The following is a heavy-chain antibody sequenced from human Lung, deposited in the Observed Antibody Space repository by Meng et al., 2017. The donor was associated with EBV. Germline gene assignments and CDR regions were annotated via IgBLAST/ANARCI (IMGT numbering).Heavy chain of an antibody. D-gene: IGHD6-13*01. CDR2: LIPMYGVI. V-gene: IGHV1-69*10. J-gene: IGHJ5*02. CDR3: AASSSSWYQNWFDP. CDR1: GGSFSTHT. Sequence: VQLVQSGAEVKKPGSSVKVACKTSGGSFSTHTFSWVRQAPGQGLEWMGGLIPMYGVINPALKFKDRITISADKSTSTAYMELSSLRSEDTAVYYCAASSSSWYQNWFDPWGQGTLVTVSS.